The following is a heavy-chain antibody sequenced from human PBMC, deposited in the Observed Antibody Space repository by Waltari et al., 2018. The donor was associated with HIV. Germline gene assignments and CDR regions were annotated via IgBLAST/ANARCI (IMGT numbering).Heavy chain of an antibody. J-gene: IGHJ4*02. CDR2: SLHSGNT. V-gene: IGHV4-38-2*01. CDR1: GYSIESGYY. CDR3: ASGSRRGHSHGIDY. Sequence: QVQLQESGPGLVKPSETLSLTCSVSGYSIESGYYWGWIRQPPGNALEWIGSSLHSGNTYYNPSLNSRLTISLDTSKTQVSLKLSSVTAADTAVYYCASGSRRGHSHGIDYWGQGTLVTVSS. D-gene: IGHD5-18*01.